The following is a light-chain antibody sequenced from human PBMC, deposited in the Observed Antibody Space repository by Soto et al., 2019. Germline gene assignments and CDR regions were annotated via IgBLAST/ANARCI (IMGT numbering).Light chain of an antibody. V-gene: IGKV3-20*01. CDR3: QQYGSSPLIS. Sequence: VLTHSPRTLSKSPWESATLSVSASQTVSITYLTWYQQKPGQAPRLLIFGASKRATGIPDRFSGSGSGRDFTLTISGLEPEDFAVYYCQQYGSSPLISFGQGTRLEI. J-gene: IGKJ5*01. CDR2: GAS. CDR1: QTVSITY.